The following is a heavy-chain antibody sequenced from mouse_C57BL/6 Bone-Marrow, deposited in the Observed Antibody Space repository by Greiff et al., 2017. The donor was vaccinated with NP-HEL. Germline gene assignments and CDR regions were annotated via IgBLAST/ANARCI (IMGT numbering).Heavy chain of an antibody. Sequence: VQLKESGPELVKPGASVKISCKASGYSFTGYYMNWVKQSPEKSLEWIGEINPSTGGTTSNQKFKAKATLTVDKSSSTAYMQLKSLTSEDSAVYYCARTFYYGSSYGYFDVWGTGTTVTVSS. J-gene: IGHJ1*03. CDR1: GYSFTGYY. V-gene: IGHV1-42*01. CDR3: ARTFYYGSSYGYFDV. CDR2: INPSTGGT. D-gene: IGHD1-1*01.